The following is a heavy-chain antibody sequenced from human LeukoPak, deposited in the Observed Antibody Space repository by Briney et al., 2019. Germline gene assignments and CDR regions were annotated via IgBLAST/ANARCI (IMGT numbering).Heavy chain of an antibody. D-gene: IGHD2-15*01. CDR3: ARVRYCSGGSCYSLDFDY. CDR1: GYTLTGHY. V-gene: IGHV1-18*04. CDR2: ISAYNGNT. J-gene: IGHJ4*02. Sequence: ASVEVSCKASGYTLTGHYMHWVRQAPGQGLEWMGWISAYNGNTNYAQKLQGRVTMTTDTSTSTAYMELRSLRSDDTAVYYCARVRYCSGGSCYSLDFDYWGQGTLVTVSS.